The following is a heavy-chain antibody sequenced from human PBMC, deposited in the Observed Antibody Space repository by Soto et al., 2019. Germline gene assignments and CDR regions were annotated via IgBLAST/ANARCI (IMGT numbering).Heavy chain of an antibody. CDR3: ARERVVATFHYYYYGMDV. V-gene: IGHV3-48*03. J-gene: IGHJ6*02. CDR1: GFTFSSYE. D-gene: IGHD5-12*01. CDR2: ISSSGSTI. Sequence: PGGSLRLSCAASGFTFSSYEMNWVRQGPGKGLEWVSYISSSGSTIYYADSVKGRFTISRDNAKNSLYLQMNSLRAEDTAVYYCARERVVATFHYYYYGMDVWGQGTTVPVSS.